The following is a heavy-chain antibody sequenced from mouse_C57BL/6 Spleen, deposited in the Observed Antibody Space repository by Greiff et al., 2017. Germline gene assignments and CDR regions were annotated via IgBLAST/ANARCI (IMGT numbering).Heavy chain of an antibody. D-gene: IGHD6-1*01. V-gene: IGHV5-6*01. CDR2: ISSGGSYT. CDR1: GFTFSSYG. Sequence: EVQLVESGGDLVKPGGSLKLSCAASGFTFSSYGMSWVRQTPDKRLEWVATISSGGSYTYSPDSVKGRFTISRDNAKNTLYLQMSSLKSEDTAMYYCAEAEGFAYWGQGTLVTVSA. J-gene: IGHJ3*01. CDR3: AEAEGFAY.